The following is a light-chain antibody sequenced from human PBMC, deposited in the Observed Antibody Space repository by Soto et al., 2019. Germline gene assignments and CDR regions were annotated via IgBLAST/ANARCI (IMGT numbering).Light chain of an antibody. CDR2: NAA. V-gene: IGKV1-5*01. CDR1: QNINIW. J-gene: IGKJ1*01. CDR3: QQYNGDSRG. Sequence: DIQMTQSPSTLSASVGDRVTITCRASQNINIWLAWYQQKPGKAPKLLIYNAAYLESGVPSRFSGSGSGTEFTLTISSLQPDDFAIYYCQQYNGDSRGFGQGTKVDIK.